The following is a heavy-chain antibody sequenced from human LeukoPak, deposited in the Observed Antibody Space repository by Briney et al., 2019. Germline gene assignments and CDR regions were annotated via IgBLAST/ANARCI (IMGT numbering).Heavy chain of an antibody. Sequence: GGSLRLSCAASGFTLSSYEMNWVRQAPGKGLEWVSYISSSGSTIYYADSVKGRFTISRDNAKNSLYLQMNSLRAEDTAVYYCARDRVYCGGECSLRPLYCLGQGTLVTVSS. V-gene: IGHV3-48*03. CDR2: ISSSGSTI. CDR1: GFTLSSYE. D-gene: IGHD2-21*01. CDR3: ARDRVYCGGECSLRPLYC. J-gene: IGHJ4*02.